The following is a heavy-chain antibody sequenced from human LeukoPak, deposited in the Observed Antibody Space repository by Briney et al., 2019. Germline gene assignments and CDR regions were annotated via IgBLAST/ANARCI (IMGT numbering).Heavy chain of an antibody. Sequence: SETLSLTCTVSGGSISSYYWSWIRQPPGKGLEWIGYIYYSGSTNYNPSLKSRVTIPLDTSKNQFSLKLSSVTAADTAVYYCARGLYSSSWFQFDPWGQGTLVTVSS. V-gene: IGHV4-59*01. CDR1: GGSISSYY. J-gene: IGHJ5*02. CDR2: IYYSGST. D-gene: IGHD6-13*01. CDR3: ARGLYSSSWFQFDP.